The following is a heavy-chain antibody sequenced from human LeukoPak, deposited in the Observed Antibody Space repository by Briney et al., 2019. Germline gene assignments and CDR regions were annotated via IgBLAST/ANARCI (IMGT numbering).Heavy chain of an antibody. Sequence: GGSLRLSCAASGFAFRSHSMNWVRQTPGKGLEWVSSITPSSTIIYYADSVKGRFTISRDNAKNSLYLQINSPRAEDTAVYYCEGDPLPYYYDSSGYFLGTSFDYWGQGTLVTVSS. CDR1: GFAFRSHS. J-gene: IGHJ4*02. V-gene: IGHV3-21*01. CDR2: ITPSSTII. CDR3: EGDPLPYYYDSSGYFLGTSFDY. D-gene: IGHD3-22*01.